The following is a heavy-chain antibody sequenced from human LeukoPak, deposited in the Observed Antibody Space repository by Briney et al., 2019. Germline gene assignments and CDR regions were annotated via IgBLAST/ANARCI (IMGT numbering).Heavy chain of an antibody. CDR3: ASSFWSGYYVLT. D-gene: IGHD3-3*01. Sequence: SETLSLTCTVSGGSISSSSYYWGWIRQPPGKGLEWIGSIYYSGTTFYNPSLKSRVTISVDTFKNQFPLKLSSVTAADTAVYYCASSFWSGYYVLTWGQGTLVTVSS. V-gene: IGHV4-39*01. CDR1: GGSISSSSYY. CDR2: IYYSGTT. J-gene: IGHJ5*02.